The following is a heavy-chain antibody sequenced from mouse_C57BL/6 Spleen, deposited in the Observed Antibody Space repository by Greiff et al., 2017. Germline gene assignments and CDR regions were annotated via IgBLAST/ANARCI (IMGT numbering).Heavy chain of an antibody. J-gene: IGHJ4*01. CDR3: TRVQTGTKYYAMGY. CDR1: GYTFTDYE. D-gene: IGHD4-1*01. V-gene: IGHV1-15*01. CDR2: IDPETGGT. Sequence: VQLQESGAELVRPGASVTLSCKASGYTFTDYEMHWVKQTPVHGLEWIGAIDPETGGTAYNQKFKGKAILTADKSSSTAYMELRSLTSEDSAVYYCTRVQTGTKYYAMGYWGQGASVTVSS.